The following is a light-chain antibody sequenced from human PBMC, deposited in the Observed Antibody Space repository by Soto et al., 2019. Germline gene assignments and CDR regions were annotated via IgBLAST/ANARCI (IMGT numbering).Light chain of an antibody. CDR1: QSIRSW. V-gene: IGKV1-5*01. CDR2: DAS. Sequence: DIQMTQSHSTLSASGGDRVTITCRASQSIRSWLAWYQQKPGKAPKLLIFDASSLESGVPTRFSGSGSGTEFTLTSLSLEHDDLSTYDCQQDNSYQCTFGRGTKVEIK. CDR3: QQDNSYQCT. J-gene: IGKJ1*01.